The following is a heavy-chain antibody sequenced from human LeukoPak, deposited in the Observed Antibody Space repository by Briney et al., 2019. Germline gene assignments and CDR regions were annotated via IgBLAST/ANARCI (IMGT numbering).Heavy chain of an antibody. V-gene: IGHV4-39*01. J-gene: IGHJ4*02. CDR2: IYYSGST. CDR3: RKGSSWYLSNDY. D-gene: IGHD6-13*01. Sequence: SETLSLTCTVSGGSISSSSYYWGWIRQPPGKGLEWIGSIYYSGSTYYNPSLKSRVTISVDTSKNQFSLKLSSVTAADTAVYYCRKGSSWYLSNDYWGQGTPGNVS. CDR1: GGSISSSSYY.